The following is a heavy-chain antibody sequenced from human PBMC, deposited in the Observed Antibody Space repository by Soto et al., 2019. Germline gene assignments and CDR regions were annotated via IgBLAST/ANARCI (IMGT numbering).Heavy chain of an antibody. J-gene: IGHJ3*02. Sequence: ASVKVSCKAPGGTFSRYTINWVRQAPGQGLEWMGWMNPNSGNTGYAQKFQGRVTMTRNTSISTAYMELSSLRSEDTAVYYCARGLWVTTLNNAFDIWGQGTMVTVSS. CDR2: MNPNSGNT. V-gene: IGHV1-8*01. D-gene: IGHD4-17*01. CDR1: GGTFSRYT. CDR3: ARGLWVTTLNNAFDI.